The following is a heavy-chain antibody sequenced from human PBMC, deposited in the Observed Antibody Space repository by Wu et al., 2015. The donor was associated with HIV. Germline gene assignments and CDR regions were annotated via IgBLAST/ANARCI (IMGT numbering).Heavy chain of an antibody. CDR3: ARDFIPAARRFDY. CDR2: IIPMFDTA. D-gene: IGHD2-2*01. J-gene: IGHJ4*02. CDR1: GDAFSPYP. V-gene: IGHV1-69*12. Sequence: QVQLVQSGAEVKKPGSSVKVSCKASGDAFSPYPINWVRQAPGQGLEWMGGIIPMFDTATYAQKFQGRVTISADESTSTAYMELRSLRSDDTAVYYCARDFIPAARRFDYWGQGTLVTVSS.